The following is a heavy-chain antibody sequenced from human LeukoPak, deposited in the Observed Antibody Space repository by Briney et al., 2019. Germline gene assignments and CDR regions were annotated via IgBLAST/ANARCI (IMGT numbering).Heavy chain of an antibody. CDR1: GFTLSSYW. CDR2: IKKDGREK. J-gene: IGHJ5*02. V-gene: IGHV3-7*01. D-gene: IGHD6-19*01. CDR3: AREGGNGWYSGWFDP. Sequence: GGSLRLSCAASGFTLSSYWMSWVRQAPGKGLEWVANIKKDGREKKYVDSVKGGVTISRDNAENLLCLQMNSLKAEDTAIYYCAREGGNGWYSGWFDPWGQGTLVTVSS.